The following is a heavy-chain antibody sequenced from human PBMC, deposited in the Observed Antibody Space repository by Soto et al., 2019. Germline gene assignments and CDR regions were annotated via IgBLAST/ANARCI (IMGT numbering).Heavy chain of an antibody. Sequence: GGSLRLSCAASGFTFSSYWMHWVRQAPGKGLVWVSRINSDGSSTSYADSVKGRFTLSRDNAKNTLYLQMNSLRADDTAVYYCTLVVDLFDYWGQGTLVTVSS. V-gene: IGHV3-74*01. CDR1: GFTFSSYW. D-gene: IGHD3-22*01. CDR3: TLVVDLFDY. J-gene: IGHJ4*02. CDR2: INSDGSST.